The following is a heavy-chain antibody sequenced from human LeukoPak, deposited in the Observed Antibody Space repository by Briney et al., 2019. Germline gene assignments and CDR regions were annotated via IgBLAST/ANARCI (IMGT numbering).Heavy chain of an antibody. D-gene: IGHD3-10*01. Sequence: PGRSLRLSCAASGFTFSSYAMHWVRQAPGKGLEWVAVISYDGSNKYYADSVKGRFTISRDNSKNTLYLQMNSLRAEDTAVYYCARDLAWAGEGCFDYWGQGTLVTVSS. CDR2: ISYDGSNK. V-gene: IGHV3-30-3*01. CDR1: GFTFSSYA. CDR3: ARDLAWAGEGCFDY. J-gene: IGHJ4*02.